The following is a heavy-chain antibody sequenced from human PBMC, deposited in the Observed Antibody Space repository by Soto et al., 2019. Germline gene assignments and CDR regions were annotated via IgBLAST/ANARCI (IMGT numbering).Heavy chain of an antibody. CDR2: IYSGGYT. CDR1: GFTVSNNY. CDR3: ATSRGGGGY. J-gene: IGHJ4*02. D-gene: IGHD3-10*01. V-gene: IGHV3-53*01. Sequence: EVQLVESGGGLIQPGGSLRLSCAVSGFTVSNNYMSWVRQAPGKGLEGVSVIYSGGYTPYGDSVKGRFTISRDNSKHTLYPKKHSVAAADPGGFYRATSRGGGGYWGQGTLVTVSS.